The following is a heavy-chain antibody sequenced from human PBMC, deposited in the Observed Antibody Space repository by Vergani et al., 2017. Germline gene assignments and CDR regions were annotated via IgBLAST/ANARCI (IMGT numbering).Heavy chain of an antibody. CDR2: ISSSSRYI. CDR3: ARYRDDYQGP. V-gene: IGHV3-21*01. J-gene: IGHJ5*02. Sequence: EVQLVESGGGLVKPGGSLRLSCAASGFTFSSYSMNWVRQAPGKGLEWVSSISSSSRYIYYADSVKGRFAISRDNAKNSLYLQMNSLRAEDTAVYYCARYRDDYQGPWGQGTLVTVSS. D-gene: IGHD4-11*01. CDR1: GFTFSSYS.